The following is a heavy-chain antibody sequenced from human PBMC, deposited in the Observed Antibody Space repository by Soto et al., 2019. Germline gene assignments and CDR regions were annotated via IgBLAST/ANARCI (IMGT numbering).Heavy chain of an antibody. CDR2: IKQDGSEK. J-gene: IGHJ4*02. CDR3: AREPYSSSFTLYY. CDR1: GFTFSSYW. V-gene: IGHV3-7*01. Sequence: EVQLVESGGGLVQPGGSLRLSCAASGFTFSSYWMSWVRQAPGKGLEWVANIKQDGSEKYYVDYVKGRFTISRDNAKNSLYLQMNSLRAEDTAVYYCAREPYSSSFTLYYWGQGTLVTVSS. D-gene: IGHD6-13*01.